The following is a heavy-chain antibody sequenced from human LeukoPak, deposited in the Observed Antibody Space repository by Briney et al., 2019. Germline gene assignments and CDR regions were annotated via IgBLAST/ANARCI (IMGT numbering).Heavy chain of an antibody. V-gene: IGHV3-33*01. CDR1: GFTFSRYG. CDR3: ARDRGSYGYGASDY. J-gene: IGHJ4*02. Sequence: GGSLRLSCAASGFTFSRYGMHWVRQAPGKGLEWVAVIWSDVSNKYYVDSVKGRFTISRDNSKNTLYLQMNSLRAGDTALYYCARDRGSYGYGASDYWGQGTLVTVSS. D-gene: IGHD5-18*01. CDR2: IWSDVSNK.